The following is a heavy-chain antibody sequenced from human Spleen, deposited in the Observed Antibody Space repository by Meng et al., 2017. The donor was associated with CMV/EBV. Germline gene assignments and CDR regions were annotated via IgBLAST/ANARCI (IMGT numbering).Heavy chain of an antibody. Sequence: ASVKVSCKASGYTFTSYGISWVRQAPGQGLEWMGIINPSGGSTSYAQKFQGRVTMTRDTSTSTVYMELSSLRSEDTAVYYCAREMGDSSGQEAFDIWGQGTMVTVSS. CDR1: GYTFTSYG. V-gene: IGHV1-46*01. D-gene: IGHD3-22*01. J-gene: IGHJ3*02. CDR3: AREMGDSSGQEAFDI. CDR2: INPSGGST.